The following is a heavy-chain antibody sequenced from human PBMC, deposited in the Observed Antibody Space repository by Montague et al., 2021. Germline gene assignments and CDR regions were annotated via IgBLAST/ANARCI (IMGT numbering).Heavy chain of an antibody. V-gene: IGHV4-38-2*02. J-gene: IGHJ6*03. CDR3: ARERDRYYYMDI. Sequence: SETLSLTCTVSRSLINRYDYWRWIRHPPGNGLEWMRSVPHRDCFYYKPCRKSRMTISVDTSDNHLALKLSSVTAADTAMYYCARERDRYYYMDIWGKGTT. CDR1: RSLINRYDY. CDR2: VPHRDCF.